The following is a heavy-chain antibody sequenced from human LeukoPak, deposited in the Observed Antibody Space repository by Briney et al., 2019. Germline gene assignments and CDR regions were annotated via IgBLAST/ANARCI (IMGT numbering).Heavy chain of an antibody. V-gene: IGHV3-23*01. J-gene: IGHJ6*02. CDR2: ISGSGGST. D-gene: IGHD4-17*01. CDR3: ARQYGDSRYYYYGMDV. Sequence: GGSLRLSCAASGFTFSSYAMSWVRQAPGKGLEWVSAISGSGGSTYYADSVKGRFTISRDNSKNTLYLQMNSLRAEDTAVYYCARQYGDSRYYYYGMDVWGQGTTVTVSS. CDR1: GFTFSSYA.